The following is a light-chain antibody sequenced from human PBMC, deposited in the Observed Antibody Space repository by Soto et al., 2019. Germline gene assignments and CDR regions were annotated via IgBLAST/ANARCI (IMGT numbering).Light chain of an antibody. V-gene: IGKV3-20*01. CDR1: QSVSSSY. Sequence: EIVLTQSPGTLFLSTGERATLSCRASQSVSSSYLAWYQQKPGQAPRRLIYGASSRATGIPDRFSGSGSGTDFTLTISRLEPEDCAVYYWQQYGSSQLTFGGGTKVEIK. CDR3: QQYGSSQLT. J-gene: IGKJ4*01. CDR2: GAS.